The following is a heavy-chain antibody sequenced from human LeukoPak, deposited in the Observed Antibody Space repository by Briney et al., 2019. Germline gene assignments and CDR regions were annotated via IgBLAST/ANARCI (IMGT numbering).Heavy chain of an antibody. Sequence: SETLSLTCTVSGGSISSSSYYWGWIRQPPGKGLEWIGSIYYSGSTYYNPSLKSRVTISVDTSKNQFSLKLSSVTAADTAVYYCARGRRTETYYDILTGYSVYFDYWGQGTLVTVSS. CDR1: GGSISSSSYY. V-gene: IGHV4-39*01. CDR3: ARGRRTETYYDILTGYSVYFDY. J-gene: IGHJ4*02. CDR2: IYYSGST. D-gene: IGHD3-9*01.